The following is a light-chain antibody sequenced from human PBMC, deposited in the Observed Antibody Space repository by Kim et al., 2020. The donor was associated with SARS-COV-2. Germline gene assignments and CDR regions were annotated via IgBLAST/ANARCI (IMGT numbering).Light chain of an antibody. V-gene: IGLV2-18*02. Sequence: GQSVSSPFTRTIVGVGRYKRVTRYQQPPGSAPRRLIYDVSNRPSGVPDRFSGSKSGNTASLTISWLQAEDEADYSCSSYTTSSTYVFGTGTQVTVL. J-gene: IGLJ1*01. CDR2: DVS. CDR3: SSYTTSSTYV. CDR1: IVGVGRYKR.